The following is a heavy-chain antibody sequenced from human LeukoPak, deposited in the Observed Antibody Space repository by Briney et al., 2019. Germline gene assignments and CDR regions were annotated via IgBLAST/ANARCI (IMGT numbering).Heavy chain of an antibody. CDR1: GGSISSYY. D-gene: IGHD5-24*01. CDR3: ATGDGYTVEDY. Sequence: SETLSLTCTVSGGSISSYYWSWIRQPPGKGLEWIGYIYYSGSTNYNPSLKSRVTISVDTSKNQFSLKLSSVTAADTAVYYCATGDGYTVEDYWGQGTLVTVSS. J-gene: IGHJ4*02. CDR2: IYYSGST. V-gene: IGHV4-59*01.